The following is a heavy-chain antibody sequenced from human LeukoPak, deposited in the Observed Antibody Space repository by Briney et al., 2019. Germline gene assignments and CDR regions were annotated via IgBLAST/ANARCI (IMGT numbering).Heavy chain of an antibody. CDR3: AKGLGYSYGNPFDY. CDR1: GVNIDDYA. V-gene: IGHV3-9*01. CDR2: ITWNSGSI. J-gene: IGHJ4*02. D-gene: IGHD5-18*01. Sequence: GGSLRLSCAVSGVNIDDYAMHWVRQAPGKGLEWVSGITWNSGSIGYADSVKGRFTISRDNSKNTLYLQMNSLRAEDTAVYYCAKGLGYSYGNPFDYWGQGTLVTVSS.